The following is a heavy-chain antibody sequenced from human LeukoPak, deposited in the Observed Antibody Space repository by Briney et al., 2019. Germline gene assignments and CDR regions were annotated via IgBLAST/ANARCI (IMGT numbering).Heavy chain of an antibody. J-gene: IGHJ5*02. Sequence: KPSQTLSLTCTVSGASISSGDYYWSWIRQPPGKGLELIGNIYSSGSTYYNPSLKSRVTISVDTSKNQFSLKLSSVTAADTAVYYCARGVVDIVATQLYNWFDPWGQGTLVTVSS. D-gene: IGHD5-12*01. CDR2: IYSSGST. CDR1: GASISSGDYY. CDR3: ARGVVDIVATQLYNWFDP. V-gene: IGHV4-30-4*01.